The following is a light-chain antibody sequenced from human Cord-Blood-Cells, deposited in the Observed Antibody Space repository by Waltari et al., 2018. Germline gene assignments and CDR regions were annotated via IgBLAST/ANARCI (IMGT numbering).Light chain of an antibody. J-gene: IGKJ1*01. CDR1: QSLLHSNGYNY. CDR2: LGS. V-gene: IGKV2-28*01. CDR3: MQALQTPRT. Sequence: DIVMIQSPLSLPVTPGEPASISCRFSQSLLHSNGYNYLDWYLQKPGQSPQLLIYLGSNRASGVPDRFSGSGSGTDFTLKISRVEAEDVGVYYCMQALQTPRTFGQGTKVEIK.